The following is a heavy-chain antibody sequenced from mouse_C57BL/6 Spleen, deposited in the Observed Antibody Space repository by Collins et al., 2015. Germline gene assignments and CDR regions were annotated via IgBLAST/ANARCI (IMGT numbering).Heavy chain of an antibody. CDR2: IYPRDGST. CDR3: AIGAYYGNYEGYFDV. CDR1: GYTFTDHN. Sequence: QVQLHQFDAELVKPGASVKISCKVSGYTFTDHNIHWMKQRPEQGLEWIGYIYPRDGSTEYNERFKGKATLTADKSSSTAYMQLNSLSSEDSAVYYCAIGAYYGNYEGYFDVWGTGTTVTVSS. V-gene: IGHV1-78*01. D-gene: IGHD2-10*01. J-gene: IGHJ1*03.